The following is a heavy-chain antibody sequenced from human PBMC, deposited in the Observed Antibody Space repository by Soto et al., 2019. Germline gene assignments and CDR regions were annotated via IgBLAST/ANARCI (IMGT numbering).Heavy chain of an antibody. CDR2: IGTRSDI. J-gene: IGHJ6*02. V-gene: IGHV3-21*01. CDR3: AREETAWPLAYGLDV. CDR1: GFSFGTFT. Sequence: GGSLRLSCAASGFSFGTFTMSWVRQAPGKGLEWVSTIGTRSDIYYAESVKGRFTISRDNAKNSLSLQMNSLRVEDTAVYYCAREETAWPLAYGLDVWGQGTAVTVSS. D-gene: IGHD2-21*02.